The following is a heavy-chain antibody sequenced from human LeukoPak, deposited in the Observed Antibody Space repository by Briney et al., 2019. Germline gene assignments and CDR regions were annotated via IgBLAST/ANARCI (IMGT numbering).Heavy chain of an antibody. CDR1: GFTFSNAW. CDR2: IKSKTDGGTT. Sequence: GGSLRLSCVASGFTFSNAWMSWVRQAPGKGLEWVGRIKSKTDGGTTDYAAPVKGRFTISRDDSKNTLYLQMNSLKTEDTAVYYCTTGGNYDFWSGYYNVDYWGQGTLVTVSS. D-gene: IGHD3-3*01. CDR3: TTGGNYDFWSGYYNVDY. V-gene: IGHV3-15*01. J-gene: IGHJ4*02.